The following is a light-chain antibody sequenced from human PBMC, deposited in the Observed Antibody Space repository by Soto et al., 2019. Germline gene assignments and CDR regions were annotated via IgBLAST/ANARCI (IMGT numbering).Light chain of an antibody. Sequence: QSVLTQPPSASGSPGQSVTISCTGTSSDVGGYNYVSWYQQHPGKAPKLMISEVTKRPSGVPDRFSGSKSGNTASLTVSGLQDEDEADYYCSSYAGSNNYVFGSGTKV. CDR2: EVT. CDR3: SSYAGSNNYV. V-gene: IGLV2-8*01. CDR1: SSDVGGYNY. J-gene: IGLJ1*01.